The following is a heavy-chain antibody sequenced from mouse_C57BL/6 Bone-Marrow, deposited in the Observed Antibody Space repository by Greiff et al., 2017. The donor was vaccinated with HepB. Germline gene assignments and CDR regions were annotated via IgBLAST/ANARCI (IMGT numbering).Heavy chain of an antibody. J-gene: IGHJ2*01. D-gene: IGHD2-13*01. Sequence: VKRQQSGPELVKPLAEPKMACKAWGYAFSSSWMNWVKQRTGKGWEGIGRIYPGDGDTNYNGKFKDKATLTADKSSRTAYMQLSSLTSEDSAVWFCARDHLYADSYVGWFDYWGQGNNIKV. V-gene: IGHV1-82*01. CDR1: GYAFSSSW. CDR2: IYPGDGDT. CDR3: ARDHLYADSYVGWFDY.